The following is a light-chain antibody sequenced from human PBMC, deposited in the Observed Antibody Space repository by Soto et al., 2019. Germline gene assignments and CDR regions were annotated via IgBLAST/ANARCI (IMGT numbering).Light chain of an antibody. J-gene: IGLJ1*01. CDR3: NSYRHSTTLV. CDR2: EVS. Sequence: QSALTQPASVSGSPGQSITISCTGTSSDVGGYNSVSWFQQHPNKAPKLIIYEVSHRPSGVSIRFSGSKSGNTASLTISGLQAEDEADYYCNSYRHSTTLVFGTGTKLTVL. V-gene: IGLV2-14*01. CDR1: SSDVGGYNS.